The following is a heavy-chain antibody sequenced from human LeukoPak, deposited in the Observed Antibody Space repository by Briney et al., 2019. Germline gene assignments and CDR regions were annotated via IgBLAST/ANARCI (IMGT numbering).Heavy chain of an antibody. V-gene: IGHV3-30*02. CDR2: IRYDGSDK. CDR1: GFTFGGSG. CDR3: AKSIPTIAVAVSTRQ. Sequence: GGSLRLSCAASGFTFGGSGMHWVRQAPGKGLEWVAFIRYDGSDKHYADSVKGRFTISRDNSKNTLYLQMNSLRAEDTAVYYCAKSIPTIAVAVSTRQWGQGTLVTVSS. D-gene: IGHD6-19*01. J-gene: IGHJ4*02.